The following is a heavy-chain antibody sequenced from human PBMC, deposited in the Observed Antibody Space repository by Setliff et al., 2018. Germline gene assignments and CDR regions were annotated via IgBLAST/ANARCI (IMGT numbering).Heavy chain of an antibody. V-gene: IGHV1-69*10. D-gene: IGHD2-15*01. CDR2: SIPINDLA. Sequence: GASVKVSCKASGDIFSSNGITWVRQAPGQGLEWVGGSIPINDLATYAQKFQGRVTITADKSTSTVYMELISLRSEDTAVYYCARNTLGPDIVVVVAATPNAFDIRGQGTMVTVSS. CDR3: ARNTLGPDIVVVVAATPNAFDI. J-gene: IGHJ3*02. CDR1: GDIFSSNG.